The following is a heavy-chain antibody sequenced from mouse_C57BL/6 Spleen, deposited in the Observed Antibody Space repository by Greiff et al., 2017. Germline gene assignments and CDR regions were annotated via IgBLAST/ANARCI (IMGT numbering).Heavy chain of an antibody. CDR1: GYAFSSYW. CDR3: ATAQATVRAMDY. Sequence: VKLQESGAELVKPGASVKISCKASGYAFSSYWMNWVKQRPGKGLEWIGQIYPGDGDTNYNGKFKGKATLTADKSSSTAYMQLSSLTSEDSAVYFCATAQATVRAMDYWGQGTSVTVSS. CDR2: IYPGDGDT. V-gene: IGHV1-80*01. J-gene: IGHJ4*01. D-gene: IGHD3-2*02.